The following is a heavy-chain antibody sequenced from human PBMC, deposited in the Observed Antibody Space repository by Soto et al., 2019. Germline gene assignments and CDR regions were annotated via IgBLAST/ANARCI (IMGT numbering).Heavy chain of an antibody. CDR3: AGPSVFFFRTSGSPPYYYTVLDV. Sequence: VSCKASGYTFTSYAMHWVRQAPGQRLEWMGWINAGNGNTKYSQKFQGRVTITRDTSASTAYMELSSLRSEDTAVYYCAGPSVFFFRTSGSPPYYYTVLDVWAQGTPVTVPS. V-gene: IGHV1-3*01. J-gene: IGHJ6*02. CDR2: INAGNGNT. CDR1: GYTFTSYA. D-gene: IGHD3-22*01.